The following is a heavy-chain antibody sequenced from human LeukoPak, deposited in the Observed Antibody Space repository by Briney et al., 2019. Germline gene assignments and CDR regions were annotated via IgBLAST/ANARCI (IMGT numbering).Heavy chain of an antibody. J-gene: IGHJ4*02. D-gene: IGHD1-1*01. CDR3: ARGQEFDDGVFDF. V-gene: IGHV3-23*01. CDR2: IRSNGATA. CDR1: GFSFSSFA. Sequence: GGSLRLSCAASGFSFSSFAMTWVRQAPGKGLEWVSTIRSNGATAYNADSVKGRFTISRDNSKNTVYLQMNTLRVEDTAIYYCARGQEFDDGVFDFWGQGTLVTVSS.